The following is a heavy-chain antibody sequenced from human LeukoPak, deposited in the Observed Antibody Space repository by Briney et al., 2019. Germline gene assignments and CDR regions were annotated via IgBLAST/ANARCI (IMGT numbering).Heavy chain of an antibody. Sequence: PGGSLRLSCAASGFTVSSNYMNWVRQAPGKGLEWVSVIYGGGNIYYADSVKGRFTTSRDNFKNTLYLQMNSLRAEDTAVYYCARGAGYNYPYYFDYWGQGTLVTVSS. V-gene: IGHV3-53*01. D-gene: IGHD5-24*01. J-gene: IGHJ4*02. CDR2: IYGGGNI. CDR1: GFTVSSNY. CDR3: ARGAGYNYPYYFDY.